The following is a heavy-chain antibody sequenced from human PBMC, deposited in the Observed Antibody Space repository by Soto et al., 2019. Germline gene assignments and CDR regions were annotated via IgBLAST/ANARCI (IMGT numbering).Heavy chain of an antibody. J-gene: IGHJ6*02. CDR3: AKALADYYGMDV. CDR1: GFTFSSYA. CDR2: ISGSGGST. Sequence: QAGGSLRLSCAASGFTFSSYAMSWVRQAPGKGLEWVSAISGSGGSTYYADSVKGRFTISRDNSKNTLYLQMNSLRAEDTALYYCAKALADYYGMDVWGQGTTVTVSS. V-gene: IGHV3-23*01.